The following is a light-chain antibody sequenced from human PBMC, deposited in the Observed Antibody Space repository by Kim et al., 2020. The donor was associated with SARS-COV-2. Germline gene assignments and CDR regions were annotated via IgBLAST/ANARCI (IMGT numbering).Light chain of an antibody. V-gene: IGKV3-20*01. CDR3: QQYGSSPWT. J-gene: IGKJ1*01. CDR1: QSVSSSY. CDR2: GAS. Sequence: SSGERATLSCRASQSVSSSYLAGYQQKTGQAPRLLIYGASSRATGIPDRFSGSGSGTDFTLTISRLEPEDFAVYYCQQYGSSPWTFGQGTKVDIK.